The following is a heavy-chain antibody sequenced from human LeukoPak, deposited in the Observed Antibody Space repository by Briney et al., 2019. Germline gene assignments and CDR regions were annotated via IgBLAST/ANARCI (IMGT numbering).Heavy chain of an antibody. CDR3: ARDRSSGWSVYYYYYYMDV. CDR1: GGSISSYY. CDR2: IYYSGST. Sequence: SETLSLTCTVSGGSISSYYWSWIRQPPGKGLEWIGYIYYSGSTNYNPSLKSRVTISVDTSKNQFSLKLSSVTAADTAVYYCARDRSSGWSVYYYYYYMDVWGKGTTVTVSS. D-gene: IGHD6-19*01. J-gene: IGHJ6*03. V-gene: IGHV4-59*01.